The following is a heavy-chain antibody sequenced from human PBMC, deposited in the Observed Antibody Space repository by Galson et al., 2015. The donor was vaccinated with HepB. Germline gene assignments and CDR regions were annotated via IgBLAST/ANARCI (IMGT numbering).Heavy chain of an antibody. CDR1: GGTFSSYA. J-gene: IGHJ6*02. V-gene: IGHV1-69*13. Sequence: SVKVSCKASGGTFSSYAISWVRQAPGQGLEWMGGIIPIFGTANYAQKFQGRVTITADESTSTAYMELSSLRSEDTAVYYCARVRRMKDTAMAYGKNYYYYGMDVWGQGTTVTVSS. D-gene: IGHD5-18*01. CDR3: ARVRRMKDTAMAYGKNYYYYGMDV. CDR2: IIPIFGTA.